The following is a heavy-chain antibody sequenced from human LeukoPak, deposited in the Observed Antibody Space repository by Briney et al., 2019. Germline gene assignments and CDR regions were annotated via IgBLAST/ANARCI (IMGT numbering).Heavy chain of an antibody. D-gene: IGHD2-2*01. CDR3: ARDRPNSYQPGGY. V-gene: IGHV3-30*04. J-gene: IGHJ4*02. CDR2: MSYDGGDK. Sequence: GGSLRLCCAASGFAFSTYAMHWVRQAAGKGLEWLAFMSYDGGDKYYAESVKGRFTISRDNSKNTLYLQMNSLRADDTAVYYCARDRPNSYQPGGYWGQGTLVTVSS. CDR1: GFAFSTYA.